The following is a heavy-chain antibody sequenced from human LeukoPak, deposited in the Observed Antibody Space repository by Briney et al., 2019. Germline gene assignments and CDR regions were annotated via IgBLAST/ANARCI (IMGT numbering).Heavy chain of an antibody. J-gene: IGHJ4*02. CDR2: IYPGDSDT. Sequence: GESLKISCKGSGYSFTSYWIGWVRQMPGKGLEWMGFIYPGDSDTRYSPSFQGQVTISADKSISTAYLQWSSLRASDSAMYYCVTRSPVHFDYWGQGALVTVSS. V-gene: IGHV5-51*01. CDR3: VTRSPVHFDY. CDR1: GYSFTSYW. D-gene: IGHD3-10*01.